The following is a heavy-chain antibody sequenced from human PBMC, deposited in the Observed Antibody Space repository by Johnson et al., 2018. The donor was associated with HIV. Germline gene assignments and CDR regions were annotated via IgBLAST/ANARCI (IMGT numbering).Heavy chain of an antibody. Sequence: VQLVESGGGVVQPGRSLRLSCAASRFSFDDYAMHWVRQAPGKGLEWVSGISWNSGSIGYVDSVKGRFTVSRDNAENSLYLQMNSLRGEDTALYYCVRGQAGEGSTAGAFDIWGQGTMVTVSS. D-gene: IGHD3-16*01. V-gene: IGHV3-9*01. CDR1: RFSFDDYA. CDR3: VRGQAGEGSTAGAFDI. CDR2: ISWNSGSI. J-gene: IGHJ3*02.